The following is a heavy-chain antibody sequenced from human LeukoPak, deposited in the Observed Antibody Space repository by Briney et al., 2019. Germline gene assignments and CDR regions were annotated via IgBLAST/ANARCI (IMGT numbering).Heavy chain of an antibody. Sequence: SQTLSLTCTVSGGSISSGSYYWSWIRQPAGKGLEWIGRIYTSGSTNYNPSLKSRVTISVDTSKNQFSLKLSSVTAADTAVYYCARVLHPQSSSWFIDYWGQGIPVTVSS. CDR1: GGSISSGSYY. D-gene: IGHD6-13*01. CDR2: IYTSGST. V-gene: IGHV4-61*02. CDR3: ARVLHPQSSSWFIDY. J-gene: IGHJ4*02.